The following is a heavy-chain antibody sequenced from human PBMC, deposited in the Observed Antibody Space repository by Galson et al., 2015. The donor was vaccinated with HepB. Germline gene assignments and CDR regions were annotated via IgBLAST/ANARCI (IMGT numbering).Heavy chain of an antibody. V-gene: IGHV5-51*01. Sequence: QSGAEVKKPGESLKISCNSSGYTFTTYWIAWVRQMPGKGLEWMGAIYPGDSETRYSPSFQGQVTIPADKSTSTAYLQWSGLVASDTAMYYYARHVHSGGKSYAMDVWGLGTTVTVSS. CDR3: ARHVHSGGKSYAMDV. CDR2: IYPGDSET. CDR1: GYTFTTYW. J-gene: IGHJ6*02. D-gene: IGHD2-15*01.